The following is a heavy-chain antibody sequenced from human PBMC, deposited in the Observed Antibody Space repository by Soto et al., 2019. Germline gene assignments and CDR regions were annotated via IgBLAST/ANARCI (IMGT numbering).Heavy chain of an antibody. V-gene: IGHV4-59*08. CDR1: GGSISSYY. CDR3: ARLLRFLEWSAIGNDAFDI. J-gene: IGHJ3*02. CDR2: IYYSGST. D-gene: IGHD3-3*01. Sequence: SETLSLTCTVSGGSISSYYWSWIRQPPGKGLEWIGYIYYSGSTNYNPSLKSRVTISVDTSKNQFSLKLSPVTAADTAVYYCARLLRFLEWSAIGNDAFDIWGQGTMVTVSS.